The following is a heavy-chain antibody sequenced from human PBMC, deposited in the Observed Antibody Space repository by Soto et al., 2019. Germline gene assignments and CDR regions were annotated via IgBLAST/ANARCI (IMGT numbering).Heavy chain of an antibody. V-gene: IGHV3-23*01. CDR3: AKEAGYSSGYDYFDY. D-gene: IGHD6-19*01. Sequence: EVQLLGSGGGLVQPGGSLRLSCAASGFTFSSYAMSWVRQAPGKGLEWVSGISGSGVSTHYADSVKGRFTISRDNSKNTLYLQMNSLRAEDTAVYYCAKEAGYSSGYDYFDYWGQGTLVTVSS. CDR2: ISGSGVST. CDR1: GFTFSSYA. J-gene: IGHJ4*02.